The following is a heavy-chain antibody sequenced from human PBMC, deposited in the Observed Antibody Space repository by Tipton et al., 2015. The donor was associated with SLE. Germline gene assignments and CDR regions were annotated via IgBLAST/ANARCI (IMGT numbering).Heavy chain of an antibody. J-gene: IGHJ6*02. CDR1: GFTFSSYW. CDR2: IKQDGSEK. V-gene: IGHV3-7*01. Sequence: SLRLSCAASGFTFSSYWMSWVRQAPGKGLEWVANIKQDGSEKYYVDSVKGRFTISRDNAKNSLYLQMNSLRAEDTAVYCCARDPVAYYYYGMDVWGQGTTVTVSS. CDR3: ARDPVAYYYYGMDV. D-gene: IGHD2-15*01.